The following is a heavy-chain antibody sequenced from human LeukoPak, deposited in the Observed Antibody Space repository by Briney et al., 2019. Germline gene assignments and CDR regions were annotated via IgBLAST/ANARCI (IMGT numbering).Heavy chain of an antibody. V-gene: IGHV3-9*01. CDR1: GFTFDDYA. Sequence: PGGSLRLSCAASGFTFDDYAMHWVRQAPGKGLEWVSGISWNSGSIGYADSVKGRFTISRDNAKNSLYLQMNSLRAEDTALYYCAKGGAVAAPAEYFQHWGQGTLVTVSS. CDR3: AKGGAVAAPAEYFQH. J-gene: IGHJ1*01. D-gene: IGHD6-19*01. CDR2: ISWNSGSI.